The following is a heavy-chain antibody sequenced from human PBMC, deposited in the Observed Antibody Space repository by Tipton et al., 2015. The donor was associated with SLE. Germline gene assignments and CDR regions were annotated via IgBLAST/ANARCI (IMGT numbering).Heavy chain of an antibody. V-gene: IGHV1-18*01. CDR1: DYSFSNYG. D-gene: IGHD6-19*01. CDR2: FSPYRGNT. Sequence: QLVQSGAEVKKPGASVKVSCKASDYSFSNYGISWVRQGPGQGLEWIGWFSPYRGNTNPAQNLQGRVTMTADTSTSTAYMELRSLRSDDTAVYYCAREFSSGGEWGQGTLVTVSS. J-gene: IGHJ4*02. CDR3: AREFSSGGE.